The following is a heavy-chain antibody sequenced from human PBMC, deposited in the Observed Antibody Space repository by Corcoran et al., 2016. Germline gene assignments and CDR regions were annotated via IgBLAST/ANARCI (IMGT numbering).Heavy chain of an antibody. D-gene: IGHD1-7*01. J-gene: IGHJ5*02. Sequence: QVHLQQSGPGLVEPSQTLSLTCAISGDSVSSNSATWNWIRQSPSRGLEWLGRTYYRSKWNNDYAVSVKSRITINPDTSKNQVSLQLNSVTPEDTAVYYCARSANYKEWFGPWGQGTLVTVSS. V-gene: IGHV6-1*01. CDR2: TYYRSKWNN. CDR3: ARSANYKEWFGP. CDR1: GDSVSSNSAT.